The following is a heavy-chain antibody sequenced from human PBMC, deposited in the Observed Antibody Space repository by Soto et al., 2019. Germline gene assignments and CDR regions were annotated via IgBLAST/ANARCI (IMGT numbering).Heavy chain of an antibody. Sequence: QPRLVQSGPEVREPGASVKLSCKASGYSFSTYDISWLRQAPGKGLEWMGLIRPHNGNRNFAWKFLDRVILTADTSSNTAYLELESLRYDDTGIYYCATSYDTGFDPWGQGTLVTVSS. CDR3: ATSYDTGFDP. J-gene: IGHJ5*02. D-gene: IGHD3-9*01. CDR1: GYSFSTYD. V-gene: IGHV1-18*04. CDR2: IRPHNGNR.